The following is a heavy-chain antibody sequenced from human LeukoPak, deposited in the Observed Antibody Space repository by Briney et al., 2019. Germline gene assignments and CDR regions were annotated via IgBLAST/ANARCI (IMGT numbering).Heavy chain of an antibody. CDR2: ICWNSYYT. D-gene: IGHD4-23*01. CDR3: ARGDGGNSAFDY. CDR1: GFTFSDYY. V-gene: IGHV3-11*05. J-gene: IGHJ4*02. Sequence: GGSLRLSCAASGFTFSDYYMSWVRQTPETGLEWVSYICWNSYYTNYADSVKGRFTISRDNAKTSLYLHMNSLRAEDTAVYYCARGDGGNSAFDYWGQGNLVTVSS.